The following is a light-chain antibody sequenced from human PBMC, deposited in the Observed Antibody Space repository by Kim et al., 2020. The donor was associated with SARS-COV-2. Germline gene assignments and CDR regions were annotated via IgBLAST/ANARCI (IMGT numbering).Light chain of an antibody. CDR3: QQYSSSSSS. V-gene: IGKV1-5*03. CDR1: QSISSW. CDR2: KAS. J-gene: IGKJ4*01. Sequence: VADRDTSTCRASQSISSWLAWYQQKPGKAPRLLIYKASSLESGVPSRFSGSGSGTEFTLTISSLQPDDFATYYCQQYSSSSSSFGGGTKVDIK.